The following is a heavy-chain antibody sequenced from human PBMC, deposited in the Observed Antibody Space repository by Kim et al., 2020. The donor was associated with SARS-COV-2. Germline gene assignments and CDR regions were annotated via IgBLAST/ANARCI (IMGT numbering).Heavy chain of an antibody. J-gene: IGHJ4*02. CDR3: ARIYGDYLGDYFDY. CDR2: IYHSGST. CDR1: GYSISSGYY. Sequence: SETLSLTCTVSGYSISSGYYWGWIRQPPGKGLEWIGSIYHSGSTYYNPSLKSRVTISVDTSKNQFSLKLSSVTAADTAVYYCARIYGDYLGDYFDYWGQGTLVTVSS. D-gene: IGHD4-17*01. V-gene: IGHV4-38-2*02.